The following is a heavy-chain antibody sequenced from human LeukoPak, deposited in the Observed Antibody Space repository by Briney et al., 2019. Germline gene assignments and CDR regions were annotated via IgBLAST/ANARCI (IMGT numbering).Heavy chain of an antibody. J-gene: IGHJ4*02. CDR3: ARVTYWSGFDY. D-gene: IGHD3-3*01. V-gene: IGHV4-34*01. Sequence: MSSETLSLTCAVYGGSFSGYYWSWIRQPPGKGLEWIGEIYHSGSTNYNPSLKSRVTISVDKSKNQFSLKLSSVTAADTAVYYCARVTYWSGFDYWGQGTLVTVSS. CDR2: IYHSGST. CDR1: GGSFSGYY.